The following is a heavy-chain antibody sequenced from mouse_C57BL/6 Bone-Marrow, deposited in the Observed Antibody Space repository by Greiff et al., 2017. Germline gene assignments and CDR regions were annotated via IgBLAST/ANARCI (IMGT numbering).Heavy chain of an antibody. CDR3: AIYGSSSFDY. Sequence: EVMLVESGGGLVKPGGSLKLSCAASGFTFSSYAMSWVRQTPEKRLEWVATISDGGSYTYYPDNVKGRFTISRDNAKNNLYLQMSHLKSEDTAMYDCAIYGSSSFDYWGQGTTLTVSS. CDR1: GFTFSSYA. CDR2: ISDGGSYT. D-gene: IGHD1-1*01. V-gene: IGHV5-4*03. J-gene: IGHJ2*01.